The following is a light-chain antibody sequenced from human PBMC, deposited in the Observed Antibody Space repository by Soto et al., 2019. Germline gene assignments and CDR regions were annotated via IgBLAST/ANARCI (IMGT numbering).Light chain of an antibody. CDR2: GAS. Sequence: EIVLTPSPATLSSSPVERATLSCRASQSVSSSYLAWYQQKPGQAPRLLIYGASSRATGIPDRFSGSGSGTDFTLTISRLEPEDFAVYYCQQRSNWPPITFGQGTRLEIK. J-gene: IGKJ5*01. V-gene: IGKV3D-20*02. CDR3: QQRSNWPPIT. CDR1: QSVSSSY.